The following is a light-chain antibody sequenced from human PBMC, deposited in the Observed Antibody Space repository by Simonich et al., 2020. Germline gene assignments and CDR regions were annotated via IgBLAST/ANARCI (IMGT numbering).Light chain of an antibody. CDR1: SSDVGGYNY. CDR2: DVS. V-gene: IGLV2-14*01. CDR3: SSYTSSSTLV. J-gene: IGLJ3*02. Sequence: QSALTQPASVSGSPGQSITISCTGTSSDVGGYNYVSWYQQHPGKAPKLMLYDVSKRPSGVSMRFSGSKSGNTASLTISGLQAEDEADYYCSSYTSSSTLVFGGGTKLTVL.